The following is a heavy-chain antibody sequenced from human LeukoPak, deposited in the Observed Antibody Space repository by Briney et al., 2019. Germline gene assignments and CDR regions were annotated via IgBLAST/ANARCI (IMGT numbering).Heavy chain of an antibody. CDR1: GFTFSTSW. Sequence: GGSLRLSCAGSGFTFSTSWMHWVRQAPGQGLVWVSRINSGGSTINYADSVQGRFTISRDNAKSTLYLQMNSLGAEDTAVYYCARAGYYRFDYWGQGTQVTVSS. CDR3: ARAGYYRFDY. V-gene: IGHV3-74*01. J-gene: IGHJ4*02. D-gene: IGHD4-11*01. CDR2: INSGGSTI.